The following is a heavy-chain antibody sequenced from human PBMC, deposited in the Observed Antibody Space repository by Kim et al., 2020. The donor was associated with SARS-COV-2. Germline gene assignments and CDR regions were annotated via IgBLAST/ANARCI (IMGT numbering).Heavy chain of an antibody. CDR2: INSDGSAT. CDR1: GFTFRSYW. CDR3: ARAHSLGNWAFDI. Sequence: GGSLRLSCAVSGFTFRSYWMHWVRQAPGKGLVWVSRINSDGSATTYADSVKGRFTISRDNAKNTLYLQMNSLRAEDTAVYYCARAHSLGNWAFDIWGQGTVVTVSS. J-gene: IGHJ3*02. D-gene: IGHD7-27*01. V-gene: IGHV3-74*01.